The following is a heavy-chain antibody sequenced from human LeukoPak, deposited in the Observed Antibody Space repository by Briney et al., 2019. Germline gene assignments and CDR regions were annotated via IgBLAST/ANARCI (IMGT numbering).Heavy chain of an antibody. D-gene: IGHD3-16*02. CDR1: GFTFSSYA. CDR2: ISGSGGST. CDR3: ARDMITFGGVIGYYFDY. J-gene: IGHJ4*02. V-gene: IGHV3-23*01. Sequence: GGSLRLSCAASGFTFSSYAMSWVRQAPGKGLEWDSGISGSGGSTYYADSVKGRFTISRDNSKNTLYLQMNSLRAEGTAVYYCARDMITFGGVIGYYFDYWGQGNLVTVSS.